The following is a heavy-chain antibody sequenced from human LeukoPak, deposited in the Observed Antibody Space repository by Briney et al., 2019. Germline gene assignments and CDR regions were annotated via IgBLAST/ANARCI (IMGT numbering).Heavy chain of an antibody. D-gene: IGHD3-3*01. V-gene: IGHV3-23*01. CDR2: ISASGGST. CDR3: AKLMSDFWSGHYHPLCYGMDV. J-gene: IGHJ6*02. Sequence: PGGSLRLSCAASGFIISSYAMSWVRQAPGKGLEWVSAISASGGSTYYADSVKGRFTISRDNSKSTLYLQMTSLRAEDTAVYYCAKLMSDFWSGHYHPLCYGMDVWGQGTTVTVSS. CDR1: GFIISSYA.